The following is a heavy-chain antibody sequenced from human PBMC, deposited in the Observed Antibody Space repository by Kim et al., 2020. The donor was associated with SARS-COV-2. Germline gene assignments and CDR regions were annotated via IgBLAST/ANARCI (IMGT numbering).Heavy chain of an antibody. CDR1: GFTFSSRA. D-gene: IGHD6-19*01. CDR3: AKDHPSSGWPAFDS. Sequence: GGSLRLSCAASGFTFSSRAMSWVRQAPGKGPEWVASVNNGGNAYYAESVKGRFTVSRDITRDTLYLQMNSLRAEDTDLYFCAKDHPSSGWPAFDSWGQGT. V-gene: IGHV3-23*01. J-gene: IGHJ4*02. CDR2: VNNGGNA.